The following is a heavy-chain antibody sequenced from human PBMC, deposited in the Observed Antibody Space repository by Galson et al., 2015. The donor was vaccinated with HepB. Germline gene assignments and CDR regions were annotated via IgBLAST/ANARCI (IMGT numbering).Heavy chain of an antibody. CDR3: ARGALVVGVAATLNNWFDP. CDR2: ISAYNRKT. CDR1: GYTFSTYS. D-gene: IGHD2-15*01. J-gene: IGHJ5*02. V-gene: IGHV1-18*01. Sequence: SVKVSCKVSGYTFSTYSVTWVRQAPGQGLEWMGWISAYNRKTNYAQKFQGRVSMTTVTSTSTVYMELRRLRSDDTAIYYCARGALVVGVAATLNNWFDPWGQGTLVTVSS.